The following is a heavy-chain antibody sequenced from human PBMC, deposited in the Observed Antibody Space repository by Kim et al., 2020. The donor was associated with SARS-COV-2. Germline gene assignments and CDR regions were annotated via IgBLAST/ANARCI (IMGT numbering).Heavy chain of an antibody. CDR2: INPSGGST. CDR3: ARRAVAGTLDY. V-gene: IGHV1-46*01. D-gene: IGHD6-19*01. Sequence: ASVKVSCKASGYTFTSYYMHWVRQAPGQGLEWLGIINPSGGSTSYAQKFQGRVTMTRDTSTSTVYMELSSLRSEDTAVYYCARRAVAGTLDYWGQGTLVTVSS. J-gene: IGHJ4*02. CDR1: GYTFTSYY.